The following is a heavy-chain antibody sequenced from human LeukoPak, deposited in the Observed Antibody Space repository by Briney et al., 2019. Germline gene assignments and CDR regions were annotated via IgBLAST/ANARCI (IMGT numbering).Heavy chain of an antibody. D-gene: IGHD3-3*01. J-gene: IGHJ4*02. CDR3: ARVLSPTYYDFWSGYCMDY. Sequence: SETLSLTCTVSGGSISSYYWSWVRQPPGKGLEWIGYIYYSGSTNYNPSLKSRVTISVDTSKNQFSLKLSSVTAADTAVYYCARVLSPTYYDFWSGYCMDYWGQGTLVTVSS. CDR1: GGSISSYY. V-gene: IGHV4-59*01. CDR2: IYYSGST.